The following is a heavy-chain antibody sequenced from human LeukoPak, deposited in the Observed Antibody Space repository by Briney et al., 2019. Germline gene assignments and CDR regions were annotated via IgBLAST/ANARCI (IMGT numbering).Heavy chain of an antibody. Sequence: SETLSLTCTVSGGSISSSSYYWGWIRQPPGKGLEWIGSIYYSGSTYYNPSLKSRVTISVDTSKNQFSLKLSSVTAADTAVYYCARVKYYDILTGYYYYYYYMDVWGKGTTVTVSS. J-gene: IGHJ6*03. CDR2: IYYSGST. CDR1: GGSISSSSYY. D-gene: IGHD3-9*01. CDR3: ARVKYYDILTGYYYYYYYMDV. V-gene: IGHV4-39*07.